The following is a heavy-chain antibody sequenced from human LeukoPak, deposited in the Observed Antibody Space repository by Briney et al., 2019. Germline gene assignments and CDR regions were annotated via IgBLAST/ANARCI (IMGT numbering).Heavy chain of an antibody. J-gene: IGHJ4*02. V-gene: IGHV3-21*01. CDR2: ISSTGTYI. CDR3: ARDLDYTTGFDY. CDR1: GFTFTSSTSGSYT. D-gene: IGHD4-11*01. Sequence: PRESLRHSSATSGFTFTSSTSGSYTMNWVRQAPGKGLEWVSSISSTGTYIYYTDSVKGRFTISRDIANSLLYLQMNSLRADDTAVYYCARDLDYTTGFDYWGQGTLVTVSS.